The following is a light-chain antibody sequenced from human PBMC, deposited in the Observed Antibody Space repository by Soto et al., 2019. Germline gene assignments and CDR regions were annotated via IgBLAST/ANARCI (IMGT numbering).Light chain of an antibody. J-gene: IGKJ1*01. CDR2: GAS. V-gene: IGKV3-15*01. CDR3: QQYNWGGGM. CDR1: QSVNSN. Sequence: EIEVTQSPATLSVTPGERATLSCRASQSVNSNLAWYQQKPGQAPRLLIHGASTRATGIPARFSGSWSGTEFTLTISSLQSEDFAVYYCQQYNWGGGMFGQGTKVEIK.